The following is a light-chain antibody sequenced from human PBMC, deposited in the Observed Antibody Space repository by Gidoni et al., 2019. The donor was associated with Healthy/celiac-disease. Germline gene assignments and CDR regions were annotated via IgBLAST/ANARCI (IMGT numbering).Light chain of an antibody. CDR1: QSVSSY. J-gene: IGKJ4*01. V-gene: IGKV3-11*01. CDR3: QQRSNWLLT. Sequence: EIVLTQSPATLSLSPGERATLSCRASQSVSSYLAWYQQKPGQYPRLLIYDASNRATGIPARFSGSGSGTDFTLTISSLEPEDFAVYYCQQRSNWLLTFGGGTKVEIK. CDR2: DAS.